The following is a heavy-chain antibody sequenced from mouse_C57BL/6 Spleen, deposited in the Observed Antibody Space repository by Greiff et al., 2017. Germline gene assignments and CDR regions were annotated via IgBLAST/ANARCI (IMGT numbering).Heavy chain of an antibody. V-gene: IGHV1-69*01. Sequence: QVQLQQPGAELVMPGASVKLSCKASGYTFTSYWMHWVKQRPGQGLEWIGEIDPSDSYTNYNQKFKGKSTLTVDKSSSTAYMQLSSLTSEDSAVYCCARSGVRRGYFDVWGTGTTVTVSS. J-gene: IGHJ1*03. CDR1: GYTFTSYW. CDR3: ARSGVRRGYFDV. D-gene: IGHD5-1*01. CDR2: IDPSDSYT.